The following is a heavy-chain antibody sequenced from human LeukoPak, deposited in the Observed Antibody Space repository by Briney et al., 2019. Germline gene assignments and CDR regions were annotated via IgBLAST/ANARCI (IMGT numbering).Heavy chain of an antibody. CDR3: ATSYSSSWETEKNFDY. D-gene: IGHD6-13*01. Sequence: GGSLRLSCAASGFTFSSYSMNWVRQAPGKGLEWVSSISSSSSYIYYADSVKGRFTISIDNAKNSLYLQMNSLRAEDTAVYYCATSYSSSWETEKNFDYWGQGTLVTVSS. CDR1: GFTFSSYS. V-gene: IGHV3-21*01. CDR2: ISSSSSYI. J-gene: IGHJ4*02.